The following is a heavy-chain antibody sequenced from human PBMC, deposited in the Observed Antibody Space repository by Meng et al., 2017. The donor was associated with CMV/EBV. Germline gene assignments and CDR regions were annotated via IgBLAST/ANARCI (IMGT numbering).Heavy chain of an antibody. CDR3: ARGFRDAGGTYYYYGMDV. J-gene: IGHJ6*02. V-gene: IGHV1-8*03. Sequence: ALVKVSCKASGYTFTSYDINWVRQATGQGLEWMGWMNPNSGNTGYAQKFQGRVTITRNTSISTAYMELSSLRSEDTAVYYCARGFRDAGGTYYYYGMDVWGQGTTVTVSS. CDR1: GYTFTSYD. CDR2: MNPNSGNT. D-gene: IGHD5-24*01.